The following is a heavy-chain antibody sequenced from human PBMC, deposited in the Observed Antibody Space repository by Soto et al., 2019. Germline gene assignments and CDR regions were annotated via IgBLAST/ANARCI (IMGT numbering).Heavy chain of an antibody. CDR2: IYYSGST. CDR1: GGSVSSGGYY. CDR3: ARGRRDFLSGYYYYYYYMDV. V-gene: IGHV4-31*03. Sequence: SETLSLTCTVSGGSVSSGGYYWSWIRQHPGKGLEWIGYIYYSGSTYYNPSLKSRVSISVDTSKSQFSLKLSSVTAADTAVYYCARGRRDFLSGYYYYYYYMDVCGKGTTVTVSS. D-gene: IGHD3-3*01. J-gene: IGHJ6*03.